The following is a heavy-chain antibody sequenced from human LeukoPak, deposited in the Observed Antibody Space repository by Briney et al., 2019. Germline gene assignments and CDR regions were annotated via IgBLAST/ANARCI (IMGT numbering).Heavy chain of an antibody. Sequence: SETLSLTCTVSGGSMSSSSYYWGWIRQPPGKGLEWIGSMYYSGSTYYNPSLKSRVTISADTSKSQFSLKLTSVTAADTAVYYCARHLGSWYARSDYWGQGTLVTVSS. V-gene: IGHV4-39*01. J-gene: IGHJ4*02. D-gene: IGHD6-13*01. CDR3: ARHLGSWYARSDY. CDR2: MYYSGST. CDR1: GGSMSSSSYY.